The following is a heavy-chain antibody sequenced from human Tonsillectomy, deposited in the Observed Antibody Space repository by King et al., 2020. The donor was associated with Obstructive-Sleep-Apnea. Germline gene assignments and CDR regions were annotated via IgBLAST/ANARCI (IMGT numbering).Heavy chain of an antibody. J-gene: IGHJ4*02. CDR1: GFTFSNAW. CDR2: IKNKANGETP. Sequence: VQLVESGGGLVKPGGSLRLSCAASGFTFSNAWMTWVLQAPGKGLEWVGLIKNKANGETPAYAAPVKGRFTISRDDSKDTLYLQMNSLKSEDTAMYYCTTDCVVSGVWCGAFHYWGQGALVTVSS. V-gene: IGHV3-15*01. CDR3: TTDCVVSGVWCGAFHY. D-gene: IGHD6-19*01.